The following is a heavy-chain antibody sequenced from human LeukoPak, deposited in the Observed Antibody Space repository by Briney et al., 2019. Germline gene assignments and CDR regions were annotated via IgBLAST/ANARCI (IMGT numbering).Heavy chain of an antibody. Sequence: PSETLSLTCTVSGGAISTYYWSWIRQTPGMGLEWIGYIYYTGSTNYNPSLKSRVTISVDASKNQFSLKMSSMTAADTAVYYCARHYDGSGYYFDYWGQGTLVTVSS. CDR3: ARHYDGSGYYFDY. CDR2: IYYTGST. J-gene: IGHJ4*02. CDR1: GGAISTYY. D-gene: IGHD3-22*01. V-gene: IGHV4-59*01.